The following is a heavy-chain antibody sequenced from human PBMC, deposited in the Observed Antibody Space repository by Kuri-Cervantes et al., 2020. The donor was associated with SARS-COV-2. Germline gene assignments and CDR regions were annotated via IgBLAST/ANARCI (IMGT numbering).Heavy chain of an antibody. J-gene: IGHJ6*02. V-gene: IGHV5-51*01. Sequence: KVSCKGSGYSFTSYWIGWARQMPGKGLEWMGIIYPGDSDTRYSPSFQGQVTISADKSISTAYLQWSSLKASDTAMYYCARTGSGYDSVYYYYGMDVWGQGTTVTVSS. D-gene: IGHD5-12*01. CDR1: GYSFTSYW. CDR3: ARTGSGYDSVYYYYGMDV. CDR2: IYPGDSDT.